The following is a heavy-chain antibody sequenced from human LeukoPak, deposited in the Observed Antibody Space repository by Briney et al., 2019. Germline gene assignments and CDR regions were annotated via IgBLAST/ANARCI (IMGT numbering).Heavy chain of an antibody. V-gene: IGHV1-69*01. J-gene: IGHJ5*02. CDR3: ARVPGIAVAGTTNWFDP. Sequence: SVKVSCKASGGTFSSYAISWVRQAPGQGLEWMGGIIPIFGTANYAQKFQGRVTITADESTSTAYMELSSLRSENTAVYYCARVPGIAVAGTTNWFDPWGQGTLVTVSS. D-gene: IGHD6-19*01. CDR1: GGTFSSYA. CDR2: IIPIFGTA.